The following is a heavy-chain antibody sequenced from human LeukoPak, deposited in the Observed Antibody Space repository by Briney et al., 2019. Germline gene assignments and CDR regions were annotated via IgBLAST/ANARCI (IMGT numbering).Heavy chain of an antibody. CDR2: INHSGST. J-gene: IGHJ5*02. CDR3: ARGQDYYGSGRYKGNWFDP. Sequence: PSETLSLTCAVYGGSFSGYHWSWIRQPPGKGLEWIGEINHSGSTNYNPSLKSRVTISVDTSKNQFSLKLSSVTAADTAVYYCARGQDYYGSGRYKGNWFDPWGQGTLVTVSS. V-gene: IGHV4-34*01. D-gene: IGHD3-10*01. CDR1: GGSFSGYH.